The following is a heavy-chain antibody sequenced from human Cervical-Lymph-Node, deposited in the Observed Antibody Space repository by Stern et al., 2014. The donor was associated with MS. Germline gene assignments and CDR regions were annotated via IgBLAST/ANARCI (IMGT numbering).Heavy chain of an antibody. CDR3: ARGGFGHGFDY. CDR2: IDNDGNGM. Sequence: EVQLEESGGVLVQPGGSLRLFCAASGFTFRDYWMHWGRQAPGRGLVWGARIDNDGNGMIYADSVKGRFTVSRDNAKNTVFLQMSSLRGEDTAVYYCARGGFGHGFDYWGPGTLVTVSS. V-gene: IGHV3-74*02. CDR1: GFTFRDYW. D-gene: IGHD3-10*01. J-gene: IGHJ4*02.